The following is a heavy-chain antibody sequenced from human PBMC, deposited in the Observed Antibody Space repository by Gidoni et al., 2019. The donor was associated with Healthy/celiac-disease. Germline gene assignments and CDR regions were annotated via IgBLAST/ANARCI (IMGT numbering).Heavy chain of an antibody. CDR3: AKGYAYCGGDCYPGIFDY. CDR1: GFTFDDYA. Sequence: DVQLVESGGGLVQPGRSRRLSWAASGFTFDDYAMHWVRQAPGKGLEWVSGISWNSGSIGYADSVKGRFTISRDNAKNSLYLQMNSLRAEDTALYYCAKGYAYCGGDCYPGIFDYWGQGTLVTVSS. J-gene: IGHJ4*02. V-gene: IGHV3-9*01. CDR2: ISWNSGSI. D-gene: IGHD2-21*02.